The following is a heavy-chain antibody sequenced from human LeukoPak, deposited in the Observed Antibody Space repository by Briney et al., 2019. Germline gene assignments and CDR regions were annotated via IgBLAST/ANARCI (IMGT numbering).Heavy chain of an antibody. CDR1: GFTFSSYG. V-gene: IGHV3-33*01. J-gene: IGHJ4*02. CDR2: IWYDGSNK. D-gene: IGHD3-22*01. Sequence: PGGSLRLSCAASGFTFSSYGMHWVRQAPGKGLEWVAVIWYDGSNKFYADSVKGRFTISRDNSKNTLFLQVNSLRAEDTAVYYCARDADDSSGWLFDYWGQGTLVTVS. CDR3: ARDADDSSGWLFDY.